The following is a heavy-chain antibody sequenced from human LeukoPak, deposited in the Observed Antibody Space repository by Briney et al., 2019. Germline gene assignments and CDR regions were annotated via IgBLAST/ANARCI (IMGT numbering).Heavy chain of an antibody. CDR2: IHPDGVSAK. V-gene: IGHV3-7*03. D-gene: IGHD6-19*01. Sequence: GGSLRLSCVASGLAFRNHWMSWVRQAPGKGLEWVANIHPDGVSAKNYVDSVKGRFTISRDNAKTSLYLQMDSLRAEDTAFYYCARVGDSSGSYREFDYWGQGTLVTVSS. J-gene: IGHJ4*02. CDR1: GLAFRNHW. CDR3: ARVGDSSGSYREFDY.